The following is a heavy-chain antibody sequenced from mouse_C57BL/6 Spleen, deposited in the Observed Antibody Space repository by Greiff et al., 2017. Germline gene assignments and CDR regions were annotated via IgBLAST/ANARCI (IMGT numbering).Heavy chain of an antibody. CDR2: FYPGSGSI. Sequence: QVQLKESGAELVKPGASVKLSCKASGYTFTEYTIHWVKQRSGQGLEWIGWFYPGSGSIKYNEKFKDKATLTADKSSSTVYMELSRFTSEDSAVYFCARHEGGYGNYWYFDVWGTGTTVTVSS. V-gene: IGHV1-62-2*01. CDR3: ARHEGGYGNYWYFDV. CDR1: GYTFTEYT. J-gene: IGHJ1*03. D-gene: IGHD2-10*02.